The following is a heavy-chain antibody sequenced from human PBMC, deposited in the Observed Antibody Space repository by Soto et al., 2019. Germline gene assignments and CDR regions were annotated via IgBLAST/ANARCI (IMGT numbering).Heavy chain of an antibody. J-gene: IGHJ5*02. V-gene: IGHV3-30-3*01. CDR1: GFTFSSYA. D-gene: IGHD2-15*01. CDR2: VSQDGNNA. CDR3: ARDSVPGGGTNCAANTFAP. Sequence: QVQLVESGGGVVQPGRSLRLSCAASGFTFSSYAMHWVRQAPGKGLEWVAVVSQDGNNAYYTDPVKGRFTTSRDNSKNTLSVEMNSLRTEHTAVYSCARDSVPGGGTNCAANTFAPWGQGSLVTVSS.